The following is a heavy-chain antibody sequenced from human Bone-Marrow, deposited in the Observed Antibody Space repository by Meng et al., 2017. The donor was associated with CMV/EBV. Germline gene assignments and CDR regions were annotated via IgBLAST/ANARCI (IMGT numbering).Heavy chain of an antibody. CDR2: IKSKTDGGTT. CDR1: GFTFIIYA. D-gene: IGHD3-16*02. CDR3: TTRIMITFGGVIGRNFFDY. Sequence: GGSLEPSCPASGFTFIIYAMSWVRQAPGKGLEWVGRIKSKTDGGTTDYAAPVKGRFTISRDDSKNTLYLQMNSLKTEDTAVYYCTTRIMITFGGVIGRNFFDYWGQGTLVTVSS. J-gene: IGHJ4*02. V-gene: IGHV3-15*01.